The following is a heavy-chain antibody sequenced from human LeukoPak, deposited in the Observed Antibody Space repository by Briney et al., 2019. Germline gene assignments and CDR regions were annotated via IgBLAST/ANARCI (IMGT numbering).Heavy chain of an antibody. CDR2: IYYSGST. CDR3: ARDPRGYCGGDCPSRSFDY. J-gene: IGHJ4*02. V-gene: IGHV4-39*07. D-gene: IGHD2-21*02. CDR1: GGSISSSSYY. Sequence: PSETLSLTCTVSGGSISSSSYYWGWLRQPPGKGLEWIGSIYYSGSTYYNPSLKSRVTVSVDTSKNQFSLKLSSVTAADTAVYYCARDPRGYCGGDCPSRSFDYWGQGTLVTVSS.